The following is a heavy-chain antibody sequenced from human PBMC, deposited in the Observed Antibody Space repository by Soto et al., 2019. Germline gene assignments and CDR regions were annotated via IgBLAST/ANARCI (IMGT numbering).Heavy chain of an antibody. CDR1: GYTFTSYG. D-gene: IGHD6-19*01. CDR3: ARVKASGWLNWFAP. V-gene: IGHV1-18*01. CDR2: ISAYNGNT. Sequence: QVQLVQSGAEVKKPGASVKVSCKASGYTFTSYGISWVRQAPGQGLELMGWISAYNGNTNYAQKLQGRVPMTTVRSTSTACMELRSLRSDETAVYDCARVKASGWLNWFAPWGQGTLVTFSS. J-gene: IGHJ5*02.